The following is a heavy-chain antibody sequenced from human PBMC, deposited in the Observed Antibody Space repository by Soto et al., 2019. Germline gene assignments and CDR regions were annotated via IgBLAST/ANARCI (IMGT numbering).Heavy chain of an antibody. CDR1: GDSISSSGYY. D-gene: IGHD3-10*01. CDR2: IYYSGTT. V-gene: IGHV4-39*01. CDR3: ARAGKVETQRTYYFDY. J-gene: IGHJ4*02. Sequence: QLQLQESGPGLVKPPETLSLTCTVSGDSISSSGYYWGWIRQPPGKGLEWIGSIYYSGTTYYSPSLESRVAISVDTSRNQFSLKLSSVTDADTALYYCARAGKVETQRTYYFDYWGQGALVTVSS.